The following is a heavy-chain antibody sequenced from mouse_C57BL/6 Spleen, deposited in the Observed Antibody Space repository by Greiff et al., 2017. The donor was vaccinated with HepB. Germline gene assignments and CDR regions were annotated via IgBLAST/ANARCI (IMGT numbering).Heavy chain of an antibody. Sequence: VQLQQSGAELVRPGASVKLSCKASGYTFTDYYMNWVKQRPGQGLEWIARIYPGSGNTYYNEKFKGKATLTAEKSSRTAYMQLRCLTSEDSAVYFCASHPYYYGSSYDAMDYWGQGTSVTVSS. V-gene: IGHV1-76*01. CDR1: GYTFTDYY. CDR3: ASHPYYYGSSYDAMDY. CDR2: IYPGSGNT. D-gene: IGHD1-1*01. J-gene: IGHJ4*01.